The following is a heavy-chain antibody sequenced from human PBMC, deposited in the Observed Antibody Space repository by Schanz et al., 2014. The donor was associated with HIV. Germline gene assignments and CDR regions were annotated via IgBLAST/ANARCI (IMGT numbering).Heavy chain of an antibody. Sequence: EVQLLESGGGLVKPGGSLRLSCAASGFTFSSYSMNWVRQAPGKGLEWVGRIKSKIDAGTTDYAAPVKGRFTLSRDDSKNTLYLQMKSLKTEDTAVYYCTTENLRSWGQGTLVTVSS. J-gene: IGHJ4*02. CDR1: GFTFSSYS. CDR2: IKSKIDAGTT. CDR3: TTENLRS. V-gene: IGHV3-15*01.